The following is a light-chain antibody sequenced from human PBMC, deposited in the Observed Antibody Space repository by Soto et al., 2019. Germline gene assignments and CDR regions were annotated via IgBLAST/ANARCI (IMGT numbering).Light chain of an antibody. V-gene: IGKV4-1*01. CDR2: WAS. CDR3: QQYFTTPLP. Sequence: DIVMTQSPDSLAVSLGERATINCKSSQSVLYSSNNKNYLAWYQQKPGQPPKLLIYWASTRESGVPDRFSGSGSETDFTLTISSLQAEDVAVFYCQQYFTTPLPFGPGTKVDIK. CDR1: QSVLYSSNNKNY. J-gene: IGKJ3*01.